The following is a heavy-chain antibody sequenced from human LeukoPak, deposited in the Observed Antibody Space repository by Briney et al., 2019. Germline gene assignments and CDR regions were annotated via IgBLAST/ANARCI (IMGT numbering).Heavy chain of an antibody. CDR1: GGSISSSSYY. CDR2: THYSGST. J-gene: IGHJ5*02. V-gene: IGHV4-39*01. CDR3: ARSAQQLVNNWFDP. D-gene: IGHD6-13*01. Sequence: SETLSLTCTVSGGSISSSSYYWGWIRQPPGKGLEWIGTTHYSGSTNYNPSLRGRVAISFDTSKNQFSLNLSSVTAADTAVYYCARSAQQLVNNWFDPWGQGTLVTVSS.